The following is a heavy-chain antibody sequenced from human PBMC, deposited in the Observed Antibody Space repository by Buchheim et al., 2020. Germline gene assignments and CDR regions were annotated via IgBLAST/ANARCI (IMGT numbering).Heavy chain of an antibody. CDR1: GGSISSSSYY. V-gene: IGHV4-39*07. J-gene: IGHJ4*02. CDR3: ARTLSVGNWYYFDY. Sequence: QLQLQESGPGLVKPSETLSLTCTVSGGSISSSSYYWGWIRQPPGKGLEWIGSIYYSGSTYYNPSLKSRVTISVDTSKNQFSLKLTSVTAADTAVYYCARTLSVGNWYYFDYWGQGTL. D-gene: IGHD1-1*01. CDR2: IYYSGST.